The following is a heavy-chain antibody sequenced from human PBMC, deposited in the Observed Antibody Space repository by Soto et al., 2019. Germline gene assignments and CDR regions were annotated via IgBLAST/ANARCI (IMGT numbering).Heavy chain of an antibody. CDR3: ARDRRALATFDGLAA. V-gene: IGHV1-2*04. CDR1: GYTFTGYY. CDR2: INPNSGGT. Sequence: ASVKVSCKASGYTFTGYYMHWVRQAPGQGLEWMGWINPNSGGTNYAQKFQGWVTMTRDTSISTAYMELSRLRSDDTAVYYCARDRRALATFDGLAAWGQGTSVTVSS. J-gene: IGHJ5*01. D-gene: IGHD3-9*01.